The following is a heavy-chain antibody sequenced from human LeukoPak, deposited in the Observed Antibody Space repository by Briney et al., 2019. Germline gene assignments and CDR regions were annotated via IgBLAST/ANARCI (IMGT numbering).Heavy chain of an antibody. V-gene: IGHV1-8*01. Sequence: GASVKVSCKASGYTFGSYDINWVRQATGQGLEWRGWMNPNSGNTGYAQKFQGRLNMTRNTSISTAYMELSSLRSEDTAVYYCARRVGSGWPVQHWGQGTLVTVSS. CDR2: MNPNSGNT. D-gene: IGHD6-19*01. CDR1: GYTFGSYD. J-gene: IGHJ1*01. CDR3: ARRVGSGWPVQH.